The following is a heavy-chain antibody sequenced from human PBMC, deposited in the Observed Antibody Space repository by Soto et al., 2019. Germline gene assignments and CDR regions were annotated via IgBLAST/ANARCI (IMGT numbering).Heavy chain of an antibody. CDR2: IYYSGST. V-gene: IGHV4-30-4*01. CDR3: ARDRSWGRTIFGVVWNWFDP. J-gene: IGHJ5*02. CDR1: GGSIRSGDDY. Sequence: QVQLQESGPGLVKPSQTLSLTCTVSGGSIRSGDDYWSWIRQHPGKGLECIGYIYYSGSTYYKPSLKSRVTISVDTSKNQFSLKLSSVTAADTAVYYCARDRSWGRTIFGVVWNWFDPWGQGTLVTVSS. D-gene: IGHD3-3*01.